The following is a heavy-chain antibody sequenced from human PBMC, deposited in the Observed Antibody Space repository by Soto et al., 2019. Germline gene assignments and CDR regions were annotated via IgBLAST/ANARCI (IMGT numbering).Heavy chain of an antibody. CDR3: ASASITMIVVVANDAFDI. CDR2: IIPIFGTA. J-gene: IGHJ3*02. Sequence: SVKVSCKASGGTFSSYAISWVRQAPGQGLEWMGGIIPIFGTANYAQKFQGRVTITADESTSTAYMELSSLRSEDTAVYYCASASITMIVVVANDAFDIWGQGTMVTVS. D-gene: IGHD3-22*01. V-gene: IGHV1-69*13. CDR1: GGTFSSYA.